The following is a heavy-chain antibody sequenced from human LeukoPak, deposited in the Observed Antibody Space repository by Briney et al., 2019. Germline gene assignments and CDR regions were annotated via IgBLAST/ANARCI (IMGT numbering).Heavy chain of an antibody. CDR2: ITWNSDTI. V-gene: IGHV3-9*01. CDR1: GFTFDDYA. CDR3: AKDHLAVAGTAMRFEY. J-gene: IGHJ4*02. D-gene: IGHD6-19*01. Sequence: GGSLRLSCIASGFTFDDYAMHWVRQAPGKGLEWVSGITWNSDTIGYADSVKGRFTISRDNAKNSLYLQMNSLRAEDTALYYCAKDHLAVAGTAMRFEYWGQGTLVTVSS.